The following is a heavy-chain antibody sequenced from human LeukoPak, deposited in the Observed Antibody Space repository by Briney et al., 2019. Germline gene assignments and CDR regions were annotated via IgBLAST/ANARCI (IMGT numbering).Heavy chain of an antibody. J-gene: IGHJ3*02. Sequence: GGSLRLSCAASGFTFSSYELNWVRQTPGKGLEWVSYISSSGSSIYYADSEKGRFTISRDNAKNSLCLQMNSLRAEDTAVYYCARQYYYDTSGYDAFDIWGQGTMVTVSS. CDR3: ARQYYYDTSGYDAFDI. D-gene: IGHD3-22*01. CDR2: ISSSGSSI. V-gene: IGHV3-48*03. CDR1: GFTFSSYE.